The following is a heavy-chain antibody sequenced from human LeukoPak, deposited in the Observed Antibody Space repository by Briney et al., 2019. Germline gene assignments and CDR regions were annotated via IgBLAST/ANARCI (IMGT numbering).Heavy chain of an antibody. CDR1: GFTFSSYW. Sequence: GGSLRLSCAASGFTFSSYWMSWVRQAPGKGLEWVANIRQDGSEKYYVDSVKGRFTISRDNAKNSLYLQMNSLRAEDTAVHYCARDDNRGHDAFDIWGQGTMVTVSS. CDR3: ARDDNRGHDAFDI. CDR2: IRQDGSEK. D-gene: IGHD5-24*01. V-gene: IGHV3-7*03. J-gene: IGHJ3*02.